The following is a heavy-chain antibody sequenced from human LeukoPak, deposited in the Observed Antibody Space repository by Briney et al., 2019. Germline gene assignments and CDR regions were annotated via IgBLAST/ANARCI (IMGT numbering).Heavy chain of an antibody. CDR1: GFTFSNAW. CDR3: ARDRYYYGSGSSRCDY. Sequence: GGSLRLSCAASGFTFSNAWMSWVRQAPGKGLEWVAVIWYDGSNKDYADSVKGRFTISRDNSKNTLYLQMNSLRAEDTAVYYCARDRYYYGSGSSRCDYWGQGTLVTVSS. CDR2: IWYDGSNK. D-gene: IGHD3-10*01. V-gene: IGHV3-33*08. J-gene: IGHJ4*02.